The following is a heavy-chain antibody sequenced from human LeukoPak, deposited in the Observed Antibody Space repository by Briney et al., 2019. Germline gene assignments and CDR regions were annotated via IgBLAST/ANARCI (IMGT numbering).Heavy chain of an antibody. CDR1: GFTFSSYA. Sequence: PGGSLRLSCAASGFTFSSYAMSWVRQAPGRGLEWVSTTSGSGGSTYYADSVKGRFTISRDNSKNTLYLLMNSLRAEDTAVYYCAKGGGSGYYNHFDYWGQGTLVTVSS. J-gene: IGHJ4*02. V-gene: IGHV3-23*01. CDR2: TSGSGGST. D-gene: IGHD3-22*01. CDR3: AKGGGSGYYNHFDY.